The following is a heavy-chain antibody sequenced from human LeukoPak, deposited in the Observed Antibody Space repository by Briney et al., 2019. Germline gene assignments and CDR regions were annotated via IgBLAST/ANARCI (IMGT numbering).Heavy chain of an antibody. CDR2: IYYSGST. J-gene: IGHJ3*02. CDR1: GGSISSYY. D-gene: IGHD5-18*01. CDR3: ARHIDTAGANAFDI. V-gene: IGHV4-59*08. Sequence: SETPSLTCTVSGGSISSYYWSWIRQPPGKGLEWIGYIYYSGSTNYNPSLKSRVTISVDTSKNQFSLKLSSVTAADTAVYYCARHIDTAGANAFDIWGQGTMVTVSS.